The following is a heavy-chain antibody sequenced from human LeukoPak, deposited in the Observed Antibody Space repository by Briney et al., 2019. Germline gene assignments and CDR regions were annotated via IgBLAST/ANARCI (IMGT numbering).Heavy chain of an antibody. J-gene: IGHJ6*03. V-gene: IGHV3-7*01. CDR1: GFTFSSYW. Sequence: GGSLRLSCAASGFTFSSYWMSWVRQAPGKGLEWVANIRQDGSEKYYVDSVKGRFTISRDNAKNSLYLQMNSLRAEDTAVYYCARERTTIFGVVIHYYYYYYMDVWGKGTTVTVSS. CDR2: IRQDGSEK. D-gene: IGHD3-3*01. CDR3: ARERTTIFGVVIHYYYYYYMDV.